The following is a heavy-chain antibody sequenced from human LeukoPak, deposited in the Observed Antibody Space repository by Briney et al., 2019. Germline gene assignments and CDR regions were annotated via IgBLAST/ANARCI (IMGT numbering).Heavy chain of an antibody. CDR3: AKDRNYGPYYFDY. V-gene: IGHV3-23*01. Sequence: PGGSLRLSCAGSGFTFTSYAMTWVGQAQGKGLEGVSAISGSGGSTDYADSGKGRFTMARENAKNTMDLQMNSLRAEDTAVYYCAKDRNYGPYYFDYWGQGTLVTVSS. D-gene: IGHD3-10*01. CDR1: GFTFTSYA. J-gene: IGHJ4*02. CDR2: ISGSGGST.